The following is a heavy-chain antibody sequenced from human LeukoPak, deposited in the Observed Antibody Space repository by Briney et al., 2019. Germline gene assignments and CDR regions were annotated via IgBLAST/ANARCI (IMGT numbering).Heavy chain of an antibody. J-gene: IGHJ4*02. CDR2: IYYSGST. CDR1: GGSISSYY. V-gene: IGHV4-59*01. CDR3: ARIAVAGDY. D-gene: IGHD6-19*01. Sequence: SETLSLTCSVSGGSISSYYWSWIRQPPGKGLEWIGYIYYSGSTNYNPSLKSRVTISVDTSKNQFSMKLSSVTAADTAVYYCARIAVAGDYWGQGTLVTVSS.